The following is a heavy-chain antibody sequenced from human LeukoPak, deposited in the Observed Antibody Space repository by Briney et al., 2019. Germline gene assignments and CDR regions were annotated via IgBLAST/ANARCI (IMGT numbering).Heavy chain of an antibody. CDR1: GFTFSSYA. V-gene: IGHV3-23*01. CDR3: AREEHSSSWYSSFDY. CDR2: ISGSGGST. D-gene: IGHD6-13*01. Sequence: PGGSLRLSCAASGFTFSSYAMSWVRQAPGKGLEWVSAISGSGGSTYYADSVKGRFTISRDNSKNTLYLQMNSLRAEDTAVYYCAREEHSSSWYSSFDYWGQGTLVTVSS. J-gene: IGHJ4*02.